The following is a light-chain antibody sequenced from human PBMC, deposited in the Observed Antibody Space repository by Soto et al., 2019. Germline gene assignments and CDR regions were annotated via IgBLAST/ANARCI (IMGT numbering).Light chain of an antibody. V-gene: IGKV3D-11*03. CDR1: VNVATN. J-gene: IGKJ5*01. CDR2: DAS. CDR3: QQHETLIT. Sequence: EVAVTQSLVTLSMSPGETATLCCRASVNVATNVASYQQTPGQAPRLLIYDASNRATGIPARFSGSGSGTDFTLTISSLEPEDFAVYYCQQHETLITFGQGTRLAI.